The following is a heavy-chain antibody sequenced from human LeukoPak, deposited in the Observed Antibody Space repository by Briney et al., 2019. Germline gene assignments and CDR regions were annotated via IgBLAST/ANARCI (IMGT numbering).Heavy chain of an antibody. V-gene: IGHV3-53*04. Sequence: QTGGYLRLSCAASGFTVGSNAMNWVRQAPGKGLEWVSVIYSGGDTYYADSVKGRFTISRHNSKNTLYLQMNSLRPEDTAVYYCARGYTYGNYWGQGTLVTVSS. CDR3: ARGYTYGNY. CDR2: IYSGGDT. J-gene: IGHJ4*02. D-gene: IGHD5-18*01. CDR1: GFTVGSNA.